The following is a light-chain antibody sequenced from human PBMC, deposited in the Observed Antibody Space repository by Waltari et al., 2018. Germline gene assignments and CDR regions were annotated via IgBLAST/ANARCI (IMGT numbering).Light chain of an antibody. V-gene: IGKV4-1*01. CDR2: CAS. J-gene: IGKJ2*01. CDR1: QSLLYRTNNKDY. Sequence: DIVMTQSPDSLALSLGERATINCESSQSLLYRTNNKDYLAWFQQKPGQPPKLLISCASTRESGVPDRFSGSGSGTDFTLTISSLQAEDVALYFCQQYYSVPYTFGQGTKLEIK. CDR3: QQYYSVPYT.